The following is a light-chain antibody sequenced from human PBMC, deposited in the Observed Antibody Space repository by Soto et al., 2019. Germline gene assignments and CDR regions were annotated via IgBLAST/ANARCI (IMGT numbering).Light chain of an antibody. Sequence: EMVLTQSPGTLSLSPGERATLSCRASQSVRSSYLAWYQQKPGQSPRLLIYGTSSRATGIPDRFSGSGSGTDFILTISRLEPEDFAVYYCQQYSGSPYTFGQGTKLEIK. CDR3: QQYSGSPYT. V-gene: IGKV3-20*01. J-gene: IGKJ2*01. CDR2: GTS. CDR1: QSVRSSY.